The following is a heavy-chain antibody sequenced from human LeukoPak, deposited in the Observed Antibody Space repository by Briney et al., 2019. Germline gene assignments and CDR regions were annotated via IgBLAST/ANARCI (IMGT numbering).Heavy chain of an antibody. CDR1: GYSIHSGYY. CDR2: IHHSGGS. V-gene: IGHV4-38-2*01. D-gene: IGHD3-9*01. Sequence: PSETLSLTCAVSGYSIHSGYYWGWIPEPPRKWLGWIGSIHHSGGSYYNPFLKSRVTISVDTSKNQFSPKLSSVTAADTAVYYCARHNSGLGLRYFDWSPRGKWFEPWGQGTLVTVSS. J-gene: IGHJ5*02. CDR3: ARHNSGLGLRYFDWSPRGKWFEP.